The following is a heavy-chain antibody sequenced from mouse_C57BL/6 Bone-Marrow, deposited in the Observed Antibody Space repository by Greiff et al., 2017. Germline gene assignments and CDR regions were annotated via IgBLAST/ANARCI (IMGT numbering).Heavy chain of an antibody. CDR1: GYTFTSYG. CDR2: IYPRSGNT. Sequence: QVQLQQSGAELARPGASVKLSCKASGYTFTSYGISWVKQRTGQGLEWIGAIYPRSGNTYYNDKFKGKATLTADKSSSTAYMELRSLTSEDSAVYFCARGGVYWGQGTALTVSS. V-gene: IGHV1-81*01. CDR3: ARGGVY. J-gene: IGHJ2*01.